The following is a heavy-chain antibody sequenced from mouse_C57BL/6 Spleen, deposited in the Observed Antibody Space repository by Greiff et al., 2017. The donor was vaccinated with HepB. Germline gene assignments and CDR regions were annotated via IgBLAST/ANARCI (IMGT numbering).Heavy chain of an antibody. CDR1: GYTFTDYE. CDR2: IDPETGGT. D-gene: IGHD2-5*01. J-gene: IGHJ4*01. CDR3: TREGEYYSNYVGAMDY. Sequence: VQLQQSGAELVRPGASVTLSCTASGYTFTDYEMHWVKQTPVHGLEWIGAIDPETGGTAYNQKFKGKAILTADKSSSTAYMELRSLTSEDSAVYYCTREGEYYSNYVGAMDYWGQGTSVTVSS. V-gene: IGHV1-15*01.